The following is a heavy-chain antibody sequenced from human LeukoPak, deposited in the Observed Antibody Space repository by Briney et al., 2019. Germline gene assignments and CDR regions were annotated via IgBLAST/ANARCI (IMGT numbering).Heavy chain of an antibody. Sequence: GASVKVSCKASGYTFTSYGISWVRQAPGQGLEWMGWISAYNGNTNYAQKLQGRVTMTTDTSTSTAYMELRSLRSDDTAVYYCARDKYGNSGYDSYYYYYGMDVWGQGTTVTVSS. V-gene: IGHV1-18*01. CDR2: ISAYNGNT. J-gene: IGHJ6*02. CDR3: ARDKYGNSGYDSYYYYYGMDV. CDR1: GYTFTSYG. D-gene: IGHD5-12*01.